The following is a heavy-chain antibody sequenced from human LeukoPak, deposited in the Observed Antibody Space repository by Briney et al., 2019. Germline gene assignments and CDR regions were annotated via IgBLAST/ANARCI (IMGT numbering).Heavy chain of an antibody. CDR1: GFTFSNYG. D-gene: IGHD4-17*01. J-gene: IGHJ4*02. V-gene: IGHV3-23*01. CDR3: AKVDYGDKAPLDY. Sequence: GWSLRLSCEASGFTFSNYGMSWVRRAPGKGLEWVSVISGGSYNTYYAVSVKGRFTISRDNSKNTVYLQMNSLRAEDTAVYYCAKVDYGDKAPLDYWGQGTLVTVSS. CDR2: ISGGSYNT.